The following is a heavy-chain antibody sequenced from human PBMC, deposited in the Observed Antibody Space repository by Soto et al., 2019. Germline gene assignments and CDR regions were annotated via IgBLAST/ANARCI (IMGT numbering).Heavy chain of an antibody. J-gene: IGHJ6*02. Sequence: QVQLVESGGGVVQPGRSLRLSCAASGFTFSNYGMHWVRQAPGKGLEGVAGILNDGSNRYHADSVKDRFTISRDNAKNRLDLQMTSLSAEDTAGYYCASDDEYSGDGMDVWGQGTAVTVS. V-gene: IGHV3-33*01. CDR2: ILNDGSNR. CDR1: GFTFSNYG. CDR3: ASDDEYSGDGMDV. D-gene: IGHD3-10*01.